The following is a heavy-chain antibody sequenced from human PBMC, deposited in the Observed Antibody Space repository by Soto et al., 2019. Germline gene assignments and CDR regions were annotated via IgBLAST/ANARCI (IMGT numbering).Heavy chain of an antibody. Sequence: SETLSLTCAVYGGSFSGYYWTWIRQPPGTGLEWIGEINHSGSTNYNPSLKSRVTISVDTSKNQFSLKLTSVTAEDTAVYYCTTGTIMAVAGRRGYWGQGTLVTVSS. J-gene: IGHJ4*02. CDR2: INHSGST. CDR1: GGSFSGYY. V-gene: IGHV4-34*03. D-gene: IGHD6-19*01. CDR3: TTGTIMAVAGRRGY.